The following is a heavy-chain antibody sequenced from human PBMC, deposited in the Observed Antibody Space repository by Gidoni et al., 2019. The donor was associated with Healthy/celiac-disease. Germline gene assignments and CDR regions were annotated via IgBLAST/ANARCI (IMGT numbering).Heavy chain of an antibody. D-gene: IGHD5-12*01. CDR2: SIPILGTA. V-gene: IGHV1-69*01. Sequence: QVQLVQSGAEVKKPGSSVKVSCKASVGTFSSYAISWVRQAPGQGLEWMGGSIPILGTANYAQKFQGRVTITADESTSTAYMELSSLRSEDTAVYYCARGGRGGYDLGADYWGQGTLVTVSS. CDR1: VGTFSSYA. CDR3: ARGGRGGYDLGADY. J-gene: IGHJ4*02.